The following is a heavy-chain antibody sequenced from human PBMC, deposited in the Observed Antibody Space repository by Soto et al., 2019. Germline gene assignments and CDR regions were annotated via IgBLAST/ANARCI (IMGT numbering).Heavy chain of an antibody. CDR2: IIPIFGTA. CDR1: GGTFSSYA. J-gene: IGHJ5*02. D-gene: IGHD6-19*01. CDR3: ARVYERVAGTGWFDP. Sequence: QVQLVQSGAEVKKPGSSVKVSCKASGGTFSSYAISWVRQAPGQGLEWMGGIIPIFGTANYAQKFQGRVTITADVSTSTAYMELSSLTSEDTAVYYCARVYERVAGTGWFDPWGQGTLVTVSS. V-gene: IGHV1-69*01.